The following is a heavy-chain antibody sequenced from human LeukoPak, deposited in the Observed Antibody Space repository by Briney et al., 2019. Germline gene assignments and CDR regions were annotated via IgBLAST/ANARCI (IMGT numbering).Heavy chain of an antibody. CDR3: ARDMGIAAAGSFDY. D-gene: IGHD6-13*01. Sequence: SQTLSLTCAISGDSVSSNSAAWNWIRQSPSRGLEWLGRTYYRSKWYYDYAGSVKSRITINPDTSKNQFSLQLNSVTPEDTAVYYCARDMGIAAAGSFDYWGQGTLVTVSS. CDR2: TYYRSKWYY. J-gene: IGHJ4*02. V-gene: IGHV6-1*01. CDR1: GDSVSSNSAA.